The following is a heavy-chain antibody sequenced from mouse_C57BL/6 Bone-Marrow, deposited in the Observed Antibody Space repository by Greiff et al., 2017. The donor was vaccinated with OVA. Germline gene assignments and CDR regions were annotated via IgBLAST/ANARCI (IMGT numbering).Heavy chain of an antibody. CDR3: ARRTVVAWYFDV. CDR2: ISNGGGST. V-gene: IGHV5-12*01. J-gene: IGHJ1*03. CDR1: GFTFSDYY. Sequence: EVKLMESGGGLVQPGGSLKLSCAASGFTFSDYYMYWVRQTPEKRLEWVAYISNGGGSTYYPDTVKGRFTISRDNAKNTLYLQMSRLKSEDTAMYYCARRTVVAWYFDVWGTGTTVTVSS. D-gene: IGHD1-1*01.